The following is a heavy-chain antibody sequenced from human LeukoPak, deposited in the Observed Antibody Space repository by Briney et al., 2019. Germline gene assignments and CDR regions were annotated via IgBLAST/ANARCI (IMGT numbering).Heavy chain of an antibody. CDR1: AFICTSVA. CDR2: ITSRGGST. Sequence: ARGFTGFACAGSAFICTSVAMSWVGQALGKEMEWVSAITSRGGSTYYADSVKGRFTISRDSSKNTLYLQMNSLRAEDTALYYCAKGRGSGWFAEYFHHWGQGTLVTVSS. D-gene: IGHD6-19*01. CDR3: AKGRGSGWFAEYFHH. J-gene: IGHJ1*01. V-gene: IGHV3-23*01.